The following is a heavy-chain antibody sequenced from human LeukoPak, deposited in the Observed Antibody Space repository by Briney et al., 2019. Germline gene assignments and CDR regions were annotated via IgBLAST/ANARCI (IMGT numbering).Heavy chain of an antibody. D-gene: IGHD3-10*01. CDR3: ARVVRGVIQSKRSNWFDP. CDR2: ISAYNGNA. V-gene: IGHV1-18*01. CDR1: GYTFTNYG. J-gene: IGHJ5*02. Sequence: ASVKVSCKASGYTFTNYGITWVRQAPGQGLEWMGWISAYNGNANYAQKLQGRVTMTTDTSTTTAYMELRSLRSDDTAVYYCARVVRGVIQSKRSNWFDPWGQGTLVTVSS.